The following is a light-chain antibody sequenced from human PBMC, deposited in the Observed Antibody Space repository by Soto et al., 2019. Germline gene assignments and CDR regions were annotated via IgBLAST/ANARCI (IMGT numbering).Light chain of an antibody. V-gene: IGLV2-14*01. CDR1: SNDIGGFNY. Sequence: QSALTQPASVSGSPGQSITISCTGTSNDIGGFNYVSWYQHHPGKAPKLIISEVTKRPSGMSHRFSGSKSGNTASLTIFGLQAEDEADYYCSSFTRSTAVVFGGGTKLTVL. CDR3: SSFTRSTAVV. CDR2: EVT. J-gene: IGLJ2*01.